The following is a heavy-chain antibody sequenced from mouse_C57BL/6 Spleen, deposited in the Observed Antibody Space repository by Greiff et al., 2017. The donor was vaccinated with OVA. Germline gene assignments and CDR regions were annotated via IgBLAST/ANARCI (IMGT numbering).Heavy chain of an antibody. CDR3: ARHEWSNYGLGNAMDY. CDR2: FYPGSGSI. J-gene: IGHJ4*01. D-gene: IGHD2-5*01. CDR1: GYTFTEYT. V-gene: IGHV1-62-2*01. Sequence: QVHVKQSGAELVKPGASVKLSCKASGYTFTEYTIHWVKQRSGQGLEWIGWFYPGSGSIKYNEKFKDKATLTADKSSSTVYMELSRLTSEDSAVYFCARHEWSNYGLGNAMDYWGQGTSVTVSS.